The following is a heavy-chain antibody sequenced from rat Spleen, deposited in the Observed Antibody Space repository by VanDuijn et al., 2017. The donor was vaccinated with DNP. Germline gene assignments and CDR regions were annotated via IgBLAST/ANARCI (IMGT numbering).Heavy chain of an antibody. CDR1: GFTFSDYY. V-gene: IGHV5S10*01. Sequence: EVQLVESGGGLVQPGRSLKLSCAVSGFTFSDYYMAWVRQAPKKGLEWVATIISDGSRTYYRDSVKGRSTISRDNAKSALYLQMDSLRSEDTATYYCATQRDYSSYMRSAYAYWGLGTLVTVSS. J-gene: IGHJ3*01. D-gene: IGHD1-2*01. CDR2: IISDGSRT. CDR3: ATQRDYSSYMRSAYAY.